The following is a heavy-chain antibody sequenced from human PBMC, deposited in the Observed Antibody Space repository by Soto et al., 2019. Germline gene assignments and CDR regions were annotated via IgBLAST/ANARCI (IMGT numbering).Heavy chain of an antibody. V-gene: IGHV4-31*03. Sequence: LSLTCSVSGASIRSGGFYWSWLRQSPGKGLEWIGHIYYTGSTFASPSLKGRLTISLDTSKNQFSLDLSSVTAADTAMYYCARIEMASIKWGRGTLVTVSS. J-gene: IGHJ4*02. CDR1: GASIRSGGFY. D-gene: IGHD5-12*01. CDR3: ARIEMASIK. CDR2: IYYTGST.